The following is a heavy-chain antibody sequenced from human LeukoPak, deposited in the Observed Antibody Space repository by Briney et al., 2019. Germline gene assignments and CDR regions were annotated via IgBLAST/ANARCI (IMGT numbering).Heavy chain of an antibody. V-gene: IGHV3-23*01. Sequence: PGGSLRLSCAASGFTVSSNYMSWVRQAPGKGLEWVSLISGSGGSTYYADSVRGRFTISRDNSKNTLYLQVNSLRAEDTAVYYCAKDSGWKWEHPGKGVDYWGQGTLVTVSS. J-gene: IGHJ4*02. CDR3: AKDSGWKWEHPGKGVDY. D-gene: IGHD1-26*01. CDR1: GFTVSSNY. CDR2: ISGSGGST.